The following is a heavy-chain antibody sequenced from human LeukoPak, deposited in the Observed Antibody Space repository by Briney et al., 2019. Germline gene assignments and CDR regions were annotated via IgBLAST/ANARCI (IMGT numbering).Heavy chain of an antibody. Sequence: SETLPLTCAVYGGSFSGYYWSWLRQPPAKGLEWIGEINHSGSTNYNPSLKSRVTISVDTSKNQFSLKLSSVTAADTAVYYCARGLTIVVVTNFDPWGQGTLVTVSS. CDR3: ARGLTIVVVTNFDP. CDR1: GGSFSGYY. D-gene: IGHD3-22*01. CDR2: INHSGST. V-gene: IGHV4-34*01. J-gene: IGHJ5*02.